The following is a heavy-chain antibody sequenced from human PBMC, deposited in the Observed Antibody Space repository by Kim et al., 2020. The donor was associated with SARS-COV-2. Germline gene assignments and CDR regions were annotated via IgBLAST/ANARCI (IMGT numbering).Heavy chain of an antibody. D-gene: IGHD3-3*01. CDR1: GFTFSSYS. CDR3: AGLESTIWSTRGYYYYGMDV. CDR2: ISSSSSYI. Sequence: GGSLRLSCAASGFTFSSYSMNWVRQAPGKGLEWVSSISSSSSYIYYADSVKGRFTISRDNAKNSLYLQMNSLRAEDTAVYYCAGLESTIWSTRGYYYYGMDVWGQGTTVTVSS. V-gene: IGHV3-21*01. J-gene: IGHJ6*02.